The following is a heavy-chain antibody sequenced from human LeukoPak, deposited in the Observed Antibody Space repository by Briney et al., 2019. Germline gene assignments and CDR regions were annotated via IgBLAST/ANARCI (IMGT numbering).Heavy chain of an antibody. CDR1: GGSISGGGYS. V-gene: IGHV4-30-2*01. CDR2: IYHSGST. Sequence: SQTLSLTCAVSGGSISGGGYSWSWIRQPPGKGLEWIGYIYHSGSTYYNPSLKSRVTISVDRSKNQFSLKLSSVTAADTAVYYCARGDFIQYGMDVWGQGTTVTVSS. J-gene: IGHJ6*02. D-gene: IGHD3/OR15-3a*01. CDR3: ARGDFIQYGMDV.